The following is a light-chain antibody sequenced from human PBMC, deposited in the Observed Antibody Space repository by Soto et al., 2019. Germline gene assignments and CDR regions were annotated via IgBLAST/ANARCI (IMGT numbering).Light chain of an antibody. Sequence: EIVMTQSPATLSVSPGERATLSCRASRNINRKLAWYQQKPGQAPRLLISGASTRATGIPARFSGSGSGTEFTLIICSLQSEDFAVYYCQQYYDYPPLIFGGGTKVEIK. CDR2: GAS. V-gene: IGKV3-15*01. J-gene: IGKJ4*01. CDR1: RNINRK. CDR3: QQYYDYPPLI.